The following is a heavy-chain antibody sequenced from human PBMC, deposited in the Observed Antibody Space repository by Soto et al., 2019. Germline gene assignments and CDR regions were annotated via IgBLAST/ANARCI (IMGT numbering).Heavy chain of an antibody. CDR1: GGCISSGGYS. V-gene: IGHV4-30-2*01. J-gene: IGHJ4*02. CDR3: ARSGHLSDY. D-gene: IGHD3-10*01. Sequence: KPSENLSLTCAVSGGCISSGGYSWSWIRQPPGKGLEWIGEINHTGHTNYNPSLKSRVTISVDTSKNQFSLKLTSVTAADTAVYYCARSGHLSDYWGQGILVTVSS. CDR2: INHTGHT.